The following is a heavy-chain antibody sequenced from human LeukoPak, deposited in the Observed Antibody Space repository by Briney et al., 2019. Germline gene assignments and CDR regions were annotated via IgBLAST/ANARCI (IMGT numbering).Heavy chain of an antibody. CDR1: GYTFTSYD. V-gene: IGHV1-8*01. CDR3: ARGLSRENAFDI. J-gene: IGHJ3*02. CDR2: MNPNSGNT. D-gene: IGHD1-26*01. Sequence: ASVKVSCKASGYTFTSYDINWVRQATGQGLEWMGWMNPNSGNTGYAQKFQGRVTMTRNTSISTAYMELSSLRSEDTAVYYCARGLSRENAFDIWGQGTMVTVSS.